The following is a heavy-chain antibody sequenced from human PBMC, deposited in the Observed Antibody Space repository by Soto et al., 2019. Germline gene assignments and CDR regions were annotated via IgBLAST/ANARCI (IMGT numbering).Heavy chain of an antibody. CDR1: GFTFSSYA. V-gene: IGHV3-23*01. D-gene: IGHD5-18*01. J-gene: IGHJ4*02. CDR2: ISGSGGRT. CDR3: AKVWDTNVVVFYH. Sequence: EVQLLESGGGLVQPGGSLRLSCAASGFTFSSYAMSWVRQAPGKGLEWVSSISGSGGRTYYADSVKGRFTISRDNSKITLYLQMNSLRAEDTAVYYCAKVWDTNVVVFYHWGKGTLVTVSS.